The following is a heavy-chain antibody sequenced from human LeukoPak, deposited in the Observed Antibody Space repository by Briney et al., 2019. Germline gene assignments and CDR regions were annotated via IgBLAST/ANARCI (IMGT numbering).Heavy chain of an antibody. J-gene: IGHJ4*02. CDR2: ISSSSSYI. D-gene: IGHD2-15*01. Sequence: PGGSLRLSCAASGFTFSSYSMNWVRQAPGKGLEWVSSISSSSSYIYYADSLKGRFTISRDNAKNTLYLQMNSLRAEDTAVYYCARSYCSGGSCYSGFDYWGQGTLVTVSS. CDR3: ARSYCSGGSCYSGFDY. V-gene: IGHV3-21*01. CDR1: GFTFSSYS.